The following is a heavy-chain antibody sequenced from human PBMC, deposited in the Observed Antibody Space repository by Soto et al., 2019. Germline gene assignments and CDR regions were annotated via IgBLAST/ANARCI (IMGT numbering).Heavy chain of an antibody. CDR1: GASIMRDCYY. V-gene: IGHV4-31*03. J-gene: IGHJ4*02. D-gene: IGHD1-26*01. CDR3: ARGFDSGKFYACES. Sequence: QVQLQESGPGLVKPSQTLSLTCTVSGASIMRDCYYWNWIRQHPGKVLEWIGYIYYSGTTAYNPSLKTRVTISPDTTKNQFSLNLSSVTAADTAVYYGARGFDSGKFYACESWGQGTQVTVSS. CDR2: IYYSGTT.